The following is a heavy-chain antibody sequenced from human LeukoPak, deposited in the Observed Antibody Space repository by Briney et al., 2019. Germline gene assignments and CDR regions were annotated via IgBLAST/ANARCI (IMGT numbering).Heavy chain of an antibody. Sequence: PSETLSLTCTVSGGSISSYYWSWIRQPPGKGLEWIGYIYTSGSTNYNPSLKSRVTISVDTSKNQFSLKLSSVTAADTAVYYCARADDSSGWYIGGSLPLVRMLGTKYYFDYWGQGTLVTVSS. D-gene: IGHD6-19*01. CDR3: ARADDSSGWYIGGSLPLVRMLGTKYYFDY. CDR2: IYTSGST. CDR1: GGSISSYY. V-gene: IGHV4-4*08. J-gene: IGHJ4*02.